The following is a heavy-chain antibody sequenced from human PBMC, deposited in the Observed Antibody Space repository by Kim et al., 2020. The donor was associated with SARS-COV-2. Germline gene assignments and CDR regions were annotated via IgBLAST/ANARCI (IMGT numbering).Heavy chain of an antibody. CDR1: GFTFSTYW. D-gene: IGHD6-13*01. CDR2: IKQDGSEK. Sequence: GGSLRLSCAASGFTFSTYWMTWVRQAPGKGLAWVASIKQDGSEKYPVDSVKGRFTISRDNAKNSLYLQMNGLRADDTAVYYCTRGTVVGTREPDSWGQGT. J-gene: IGHJ4*02. CDR3: TRGTVVGTREPDS. V-gene: IGHV3-7*01.